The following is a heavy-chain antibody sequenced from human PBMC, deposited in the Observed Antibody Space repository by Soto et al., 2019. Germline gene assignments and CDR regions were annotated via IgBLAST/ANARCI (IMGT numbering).Heavy chain of an antibody. CDR2: IGGRGGNA. V-gene: IGHV3-23*01. CDR3: AKARHSGDFAGSYDS. CDR1: GFSFIDYA. J-gene: IGHJ5*02. Sequence: PGGSLRLSCAASGFSFIDYAINWVRQVPGRGLEYVAGIGGRGGNAFYADSMKGRFSISRDNSKNTVCLHMHNLRVDDSAMYYCAKARHSGDFAGSYDSWGQGTLVTVSS. D-gene: IGHD2-21*02.